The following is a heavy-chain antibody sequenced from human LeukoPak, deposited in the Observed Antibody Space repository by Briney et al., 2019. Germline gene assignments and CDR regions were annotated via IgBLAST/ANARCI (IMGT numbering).Heavy chain of an antibody. Sequence: SGPTLVKPTQTLTLTCTFSGFSLSTSGVGVGWVRQPPGKALEWLALIYWDDDKRYSPSLKSRLTITKDTSKNQVVLTMTNMDPVDTATYYCAHGIYEQWELPPFDYWGQGTLVTVSS. CDR2: IYWDDDK. J-gene: IGHJ4*02. CDR3: AHGIYEQWELPPFDY. CDR1: GFSLSTSGVG. V-gene: IGHV2-5*02. D-gene: IGHD1-26*01.